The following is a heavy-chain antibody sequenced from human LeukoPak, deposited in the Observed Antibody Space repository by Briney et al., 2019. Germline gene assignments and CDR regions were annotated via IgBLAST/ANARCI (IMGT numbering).Heavy chain of an antibody. D-gene: IGHD6-13*01. Sequence: SETLSLTCTVSGGSISSYYWSWIRPPPGKGLEWIGYIYYSGSTNYNPSLKSRVTISVDTSKNQFSLKLSSVTAADAAVYYCARSRTAGYYFDYWGQGTLVTVSS. CDR1: GGSISSYY. CDR2: IYYSGST. CDR3: ARSRTAGYYFDY. V-gene: IGHV4-59*01. J-gene: IGHJ4*02.